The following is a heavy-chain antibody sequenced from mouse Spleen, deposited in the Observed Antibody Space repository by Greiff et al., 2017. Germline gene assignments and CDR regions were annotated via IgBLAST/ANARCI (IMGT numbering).Heavy chain of an antibody. CDR1: GYTFTSYW. Sequence: QVQPQQSGAELAKPGASVKLSCKASGYTFTSYWMHWVKQRPGQGLEWIGYINPSSGYTKYNQKFKDKATLTADKSSSTAYMQLSSLTYEDSAVYYCAISTMITTGGLDYWGQGTTLTVSS. CDR3: AISTMITTGGLDY. D-gene: IGHD2-4*01. J-gene: IGHJ2*01. V-gene: IGHV1-7*01. CDR2: INPSSGYT.